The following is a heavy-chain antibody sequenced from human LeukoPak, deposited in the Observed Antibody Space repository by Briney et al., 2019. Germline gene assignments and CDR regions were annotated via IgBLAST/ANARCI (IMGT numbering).Heavy chain of an antibody. V-gene: IGHV3-9*01. Sequence: PGGSLRLSCAASGFTFDDYAMHWVRQAPGKGLEWVSGISWNSGSIGYADSVKGRFTISRDNAKNSLYLQMNSLRAEDTALYYCAKDMQATTKYYFDYWGQGTLVTVSS. CDR2: ISWNSGSI. J-gene: IGHJ4*02. CDR1: GFTFDDYA. CDR3: AKDMQATTKYYFDY. D-gene: IGHD1-1*01.